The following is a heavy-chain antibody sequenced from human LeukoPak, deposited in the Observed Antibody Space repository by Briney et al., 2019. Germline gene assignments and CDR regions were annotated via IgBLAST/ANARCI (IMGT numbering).Heavy chain of an antibody. D-gene: IGHD5-24*01. CDR3: ARGDDLGPVEMATITDY. Sequence: ASVKVSCKASGYTSTGYYMHWVRQAPGQGLEWMGRINPNSGGTKYAKKFQGRVTMTRDTSINTADMELSRLRSDDTAVYYCARGDDLGPVEMATITDYWGQGTLVTVSS. CDR2: INPNSGGT. V-gene: IGHV1-2*06. J-gene: IGHJ4*02. CDR1: GYTSTGYY.